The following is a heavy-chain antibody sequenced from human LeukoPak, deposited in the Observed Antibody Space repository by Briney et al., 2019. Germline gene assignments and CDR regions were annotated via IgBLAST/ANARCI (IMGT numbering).Heavy chain of an antibody. Sequence: GGSPRLSCAASGFTFNNYPMHWVRQAPGKGLEWVALLSYDGTKKYYADSVKGRFTIFRDNSKNTLYLQMNSLRTEDTAVYCCAKDREWDSSGWFDYWGQGTLVTVSS. D-gene: IGHD6-25*01. CDR2: LSYDGTKK. CDR1: GFTFNNYP. CDR3: AKDREWDSSGWFDY. J-gene: IGHJ4*02. V-gene: IGHV3-30*04.